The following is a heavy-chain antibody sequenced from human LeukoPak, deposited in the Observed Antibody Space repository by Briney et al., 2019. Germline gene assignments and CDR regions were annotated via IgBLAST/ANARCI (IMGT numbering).Heavy chain of an antibody. CDR2: INPSGGST. V-gene: IGHV1-46*01. CDR1: GYTFTSYY. J-gene: IGHJ4*02. D-gene: IGHD6-13*01. CDR3: ARSGLYSSSWYGIGY. Sequence: ASVKVSCKASGYTFTSYYMHWVRQAPGQGLGWMGIINPSGGSTSYAQKFQGRVTMTRDMSTSTVYMELSSLRSEDTAVYYCARSGLYSSSWYGIGYWGQGTLVTVSS.